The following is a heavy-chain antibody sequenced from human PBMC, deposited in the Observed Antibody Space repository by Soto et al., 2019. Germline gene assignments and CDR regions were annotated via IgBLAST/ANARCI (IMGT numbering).Heavy chain of an antibody. CDR2: FDPEDGET. Sequence: SSVKVSCKFSGYNLTEFSIRCVRQARGKGLEWIGGFDPEDGETIYAQKFQGRVTMTEDTSTDTAYMELSSLRFEDTAVYYCAKEEVFEQLLYNRGLDSWG. J-gene: IGHJ5*01. V-gene: IGHV1-24*01. CDR3: AKEEVFEQLLYNRGLDS. D-gene: IGHD2-2*02. CDR1: GYNLTEFS.